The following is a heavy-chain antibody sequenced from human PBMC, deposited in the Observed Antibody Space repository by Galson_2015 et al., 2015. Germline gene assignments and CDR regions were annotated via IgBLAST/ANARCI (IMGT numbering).Heavy chain of an antibody. Sequence: TCTVSGGSISSGDYYWSWIRRPPGKGLEWIGYIYYSGSTYYNPSLKSRVTISVDTSKNQFSLKLSSVTAADTAVYYCAREWVYSSSRERGVDYWGQGTLVTVSS. CDR1: GGSISSGDYY. CDR2: IYYSGST. V-gene: IGHV4-30-4*01. J-gene: IGHJ4*02. CDR3: AREWVYSSSRERGVDY. D-gene: IGHD6-13*01.